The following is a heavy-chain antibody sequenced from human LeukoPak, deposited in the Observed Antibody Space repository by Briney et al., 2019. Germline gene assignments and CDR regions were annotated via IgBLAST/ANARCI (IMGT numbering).Heavy chain of an antibody. CDR2: MHTSGST. D-gene: IGHD3/OR15-3a*01. J-gene: IGHJ4*02. CDR1: GGSISSYY. CDR3: ARARYHTEMTYFRTVYYFDY. Sequence: SETLSLTCTVSGGSISSYYWSWIRQPAGKGLEWIGRMHTSGSTNYNPSLKSRVTISVDTSKNQFSLKLSSVTAADTAVYYCARARYHTEMTYFRTVYYFDYWGQGTLVTVSS. V-gene: IGHV4-4*07.